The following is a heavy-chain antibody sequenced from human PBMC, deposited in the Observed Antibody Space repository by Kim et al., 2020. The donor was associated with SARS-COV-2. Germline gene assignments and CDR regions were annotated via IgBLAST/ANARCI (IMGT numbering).Heavy chain of an antibody. CDR3: ARETNWNPRYPTPGGVDY. V-gene: IGHV3-30-3*01. D-gene: IGHD1-1*01. Sequence: GGSLRLSCAASGFTFSNYAMHWVRQAPGKGLEWVAVISYDGSNKYYADSVKGRFTISRDNSKNTLYLQMNSLRAEDTAVYYCARETNWNPRYPTPGGVDYWGQGTLVTVSS. CDR1: GFTFSNYA. CDR2: ISYDGSNK. J-gene: IGHJ4*02.